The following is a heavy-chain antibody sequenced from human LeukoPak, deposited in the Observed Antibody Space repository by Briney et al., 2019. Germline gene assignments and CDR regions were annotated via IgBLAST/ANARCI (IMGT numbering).Heavy chain of an antibody. CDR3: ARYNGNYYYGLDV. CDR1: GFTVSSNY. Sequence: GGSLRLSCAASGFTVSSNYMSWVRQAPGKGLEWVSVIYSGGNTEYADSVKGRFTISRDSSKNTLYLEMNSLRAEDTAVYYCARYNGNYYYGLDVWGQGTTVTVSS. V-gene: IGHV3-53*01. D-gene: IGHD1-26*01. J-gene: IGHJ6*02. CDR2: IYSGGNT.